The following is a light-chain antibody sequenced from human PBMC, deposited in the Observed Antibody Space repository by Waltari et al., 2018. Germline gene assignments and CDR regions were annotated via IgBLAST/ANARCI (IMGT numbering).Light chain of an antibody. J-gene: IGLJ2*01. CDR3: SSFPGGSLV. CDR1: NSDIDPFNY. V-gene: IGLV2-11*01. CDR2: DVR. Sequence: QSALTQPRSESGSPGQSVTISCTKTNSDIDPFNYVSWYQQHPGKAPKLVIYDVRVRPSGVPDRFSGSRSGNTASLIISGLQPEDEADYYCSSFPGGSLVFGGGTELTVL.